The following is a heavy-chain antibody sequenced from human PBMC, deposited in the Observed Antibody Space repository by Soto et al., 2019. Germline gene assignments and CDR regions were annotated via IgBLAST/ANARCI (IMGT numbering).Heavy chain of an antibody. D-gene: IGHD3-16*01. CDR2: INAGNGNT. CDR1: GYTFTSYD. Sequence: ASVKVSCKASGYTFTSYDMNWVRQAPGQRLEWMGWINAGNGNTKYSQKFQGRVTITRDTSASTAYMELCSLRSEDTAVYYCARLGADYKSLDPWGPGTRVTVYS. J-gene: IGHJ5*02. CDR3: ARLGADYKSLDP. V-gene: IGHV1-3*01.